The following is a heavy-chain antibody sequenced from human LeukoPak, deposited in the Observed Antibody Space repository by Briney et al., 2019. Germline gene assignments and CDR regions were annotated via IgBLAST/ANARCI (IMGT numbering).Heavy chain of an antibody. CDR2: INPSGGST. Sequence: GASVKVSCKASGYTFTSYYMHWVRQAPGQGLEWMGIINPSGGSTSYAQKFQGRVTMTRNTSISTAYMELSSLRSEDTAVYYCARGLKSLGYTLSDDAFDIWGQGTMVTVSS. J-gene: IGHJ3*02. D-gene: IGHD5-18*01. V-gene: IGHV1-46*01. CDR1: GYTFTSYY. CDR3: ARGLKSLGYTLSDDAFDI.